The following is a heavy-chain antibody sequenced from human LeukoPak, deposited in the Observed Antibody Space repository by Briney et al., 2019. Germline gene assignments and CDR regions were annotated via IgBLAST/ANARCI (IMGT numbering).Heavy chain of an antibody. CDR2: ISGSGGST. D-gene: IGHD3-3*01. CDR1: GFTFSSYA. J-gene: IGHJ4*02. V-gene: IGHV3-23*01. CDR3: AKYVEWSYTGS. Sequence: GGSLRLSCAASGFTFSSYAMSWVRQAPGKGLEWVSAISGSGGSTYYADSVKGRFAISRDNSKNTLYLQMNSLRAEDTAVYYCAKYVEWSYTGSWGQGTLVTVSS.